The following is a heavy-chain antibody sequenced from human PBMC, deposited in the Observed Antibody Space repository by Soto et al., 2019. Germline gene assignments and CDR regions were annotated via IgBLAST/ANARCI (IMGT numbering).Heavy chain of an antibody. CDR1: GGTFSTSA. CDR3: ARDKDRLQLGGNYYYILDV. D-gene: IGHD5-12*01. CDR2: IIPIFRTP. Sequence: QVQLEQSGAEVKTPGSSVKVACKASGGTFSTSAISWVRQAPGQGLEWMGGIIPIFRTPDYTQKFQGRVTVIADESTSTVYMELSGLRSDDTAVYYCARDKDRLQLGGNYYYILDVWGQGTTVTVSS. J-gene: IGHJ6*02. V-gene: IGHV1-69*12.